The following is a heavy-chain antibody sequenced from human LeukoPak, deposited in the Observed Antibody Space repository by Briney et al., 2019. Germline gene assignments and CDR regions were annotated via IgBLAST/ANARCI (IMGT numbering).Heavy chain of an antibody. Sequence: GRSLRLSCAASGFTFSSYGMHWVRQAPGKGLEWVAVISYDGSNKYYADSVKGRFTISRDNSKNTLYLQMNSLRAEDTAVYYCARASQRYYYYYMDVWGKGTTVTVSS. CDR2: ISYDGSNK. J-gene: IGHJ6*03. CDR3: ARASQRYYYYYMDV. CDR1: GFTFSSYG. V-gene: IGHV3-30*03.